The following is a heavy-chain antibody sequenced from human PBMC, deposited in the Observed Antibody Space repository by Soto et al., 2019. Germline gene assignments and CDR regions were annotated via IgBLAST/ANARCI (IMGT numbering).Heavy chain of an antibody. V-gene: IGHV3-23*01. J-gene: IGHJ4*02. Sequence: GGSLRLSCAASGFSFSNYAMNWVRQAPGKGLELVSFISGSRNDGITKYVDSVKGRFPISRDNSKNTLYLQMSRLRAEDTAVSYCVKDHTDYGHNYWGQGTLVTVSS. D-gene: IGHD4-17*01. CDR3: VKDHTDYGHNY. CDR1: GFSFSNYA. CDR2: ISGSRNDGIT.